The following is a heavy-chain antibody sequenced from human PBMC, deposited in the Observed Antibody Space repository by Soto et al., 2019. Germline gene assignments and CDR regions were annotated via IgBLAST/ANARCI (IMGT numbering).Heavy chain of an antibody. CDR3: ARGGLMVYPARTPTILI. V-gene: IGHV4-31*03. CDR1: GGSISSGGYY. D-gene: IGHD2-8*01. J-gene: IGHJ4*02. CDR2: IYYSGST. Sequence: SETLSLTCTVSGGSISSGGYYWSWIRQHPGKDLEWIGYIYYSGSTYYNPSLKSRVTISVDTSKNQFSLKLSSVTAADTAVYYCARGGLMVYPARTPTILIWGQGTLVTVS.